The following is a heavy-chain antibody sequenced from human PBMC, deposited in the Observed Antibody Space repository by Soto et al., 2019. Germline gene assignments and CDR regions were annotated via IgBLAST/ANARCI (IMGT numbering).Heavy chain of an antibody. D-gene: IGHD4-17*01. CDR1: GFTFTDYW. V-gene: IGHV3-74*01. CDR3: ARGLYLAYGQDF. CDR2: IKSDETNT. J-gene: IGHJ4*02. Sequence: EVQLVESGGGLVQPGGSLRLSCAASGFTFTDYWIHWVRQVPGKGLVWVSRIKSDETNTGYADSVKGRFTISRDNAKNTVYLQMSSLRAEDTAVYYCARGLYLAYGQDFWGQGILVTVSS.